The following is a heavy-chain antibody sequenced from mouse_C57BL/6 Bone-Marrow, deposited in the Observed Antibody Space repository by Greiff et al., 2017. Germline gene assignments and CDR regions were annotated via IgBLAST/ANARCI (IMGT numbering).Heavy chain of an antibody. CDR3: ARSYYYGSSYHAMDY. CDR2: ISYDGSN. CDR1: GYSITSGYY. V-gene: IGHV3-6*01. J-gene: IGHJ4*01. Sequence: EVKLQESGPGLVKPSQSLSLTCSVTGYSITSGYYWNWIRQFPGNKLEWMGYISYDGSNNYNPSLKNRISITRDTSKNQFFLKLNSVTTEDTATYYCARSYYYGSSYHAMDYWGQGTSVTVSS. D-gene: IGHD1-1*01.